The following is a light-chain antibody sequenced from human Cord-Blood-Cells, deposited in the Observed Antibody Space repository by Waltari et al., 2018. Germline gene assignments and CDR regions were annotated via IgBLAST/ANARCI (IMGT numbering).Light chain of an antibody. J-gene: IGLJ1*01. CDR3: SSYTSSSTLV. V-gene: IGLV2-14*01. CDR1: SSDVGGYNY. Sequence: QSALTQPASVSGSPGQSITISCTGTSSDVGGYNYVSWYQQHPGKAPKLMIYDVSKRPSGVSNRFCGSKSGNTASLTISGLQAEDEADYYCSSYTSSSTLVFGTRTKVTVL. CDR2: DVS.